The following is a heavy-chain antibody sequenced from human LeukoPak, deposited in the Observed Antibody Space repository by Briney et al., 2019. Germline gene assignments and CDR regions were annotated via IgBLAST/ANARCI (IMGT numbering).Heavy chain of an antibody. J-gene: IGHJ6*03. V-gene: IGHV3-48*03. Sequence: QAGGSLRLSCAASGFTFSSYEMNWVRQAPGKGLEWVSYISSSGSTIYYADSVKGRFTISRDNAKNSLYLQMNSLRAEDTAVYYCGGSYPYYYYMDVWGKGTTVTVSS. CDR2: ISSSGSTI. D-gene: IGHD1-26*01. CDR1: GFTFSSYE. CDR3: GGSYPYYYYMDV.